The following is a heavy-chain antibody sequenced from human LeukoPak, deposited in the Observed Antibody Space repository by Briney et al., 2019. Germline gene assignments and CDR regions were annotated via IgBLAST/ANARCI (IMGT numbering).Heavy chain of an antibody. CDR2: ISWNSGSI. V-gene: IGHV3-9*01. Sequence: PGGSLRLSCAASGFTFEDYAMHWVRQAPGKGLEWVSGISWNSGSIGYADSVKGRFTISRDNAKNSLYLQMNSLRAEDTAFYYCANGVKVVVNDAFDIWGQGTMVTVSS. J-gene: IGHJ3*02. D-gene: IGHD3-22*01. CDR3: ANGVKVVVNDAFDI. CDR1: GFTFEDYA.